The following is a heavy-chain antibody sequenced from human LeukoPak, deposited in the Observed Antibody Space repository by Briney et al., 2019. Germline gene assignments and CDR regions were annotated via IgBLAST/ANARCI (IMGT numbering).Heavy chain of an antibody. V-gene: IGHV5-51*01. Sequence: GESLKISCKGSGYSFTSYWIGWVRQMPGKGLEWMGIIYPGDSDTRYSPSFQGQVTISVDKSISTAYLQWSSLKASDTAMYYCARHILETAMGNVFDIWGQGTMVTVSS. CDR1: GYSFTSYW. CDR2: IYPGDSDT. CDR3: ARHILETAMGNVFDI. J-gene: IGHJ3*02. D-gene: IGHD5-18*01.